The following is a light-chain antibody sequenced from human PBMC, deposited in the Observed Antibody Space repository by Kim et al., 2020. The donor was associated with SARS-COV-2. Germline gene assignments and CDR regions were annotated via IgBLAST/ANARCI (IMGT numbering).Light chain of an antibody. V-gene: IGKV3-20*01. CDR3: QQYGTLGA. CDR1: QSVRNNY. J-gene: IGKJ4*01. CDR2: GAS. Sequence: LSTGERATLSCRASQSVRNNYIAWYQQKPGQAPRLLIFGASSRATGIPARFSGSGSGTDFTLDISRLEPEDFAVYYCQQYGTLGAFGGGTKVDIK.